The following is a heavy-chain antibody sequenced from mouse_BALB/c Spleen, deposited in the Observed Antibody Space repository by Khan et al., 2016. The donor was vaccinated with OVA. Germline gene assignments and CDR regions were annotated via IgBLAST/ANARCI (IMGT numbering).Heavy chain of an antibody. V-gene: IGHV5-9-1*01. CDR1: GFTFSSFV. CDR3: ANGNYGWFAY. CDR2: ISSAGTYT. J-gene: IGHJ3*01. Sequence: EVELVESGGDLVKTGGSLKLSCAASGFTFSSFVLSWVRQTPEKGLEWVATISSAGTYTYSLDSVKGRFTISRDNAKNTLYLQMNSLRSEDTAMYYCANGNYGWFAYWGQGTLVTVSA. D-gene: IGHD1-1*02.